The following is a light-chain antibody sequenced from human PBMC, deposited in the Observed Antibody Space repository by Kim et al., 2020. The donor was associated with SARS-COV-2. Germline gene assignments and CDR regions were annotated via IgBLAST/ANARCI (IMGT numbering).Light chain of an antibody. V-gene: IGLV7-46*01. J-gene: IGLJ2*01. Sequence: PGGSVTLTCDSSTGAVTSGQLPYWFQQKPGQAPRTLIYDTGNRHSWTPARFSGSLLGGKAALTLSAAQAEDEADYYCLLSYSDSRVFGGGTQLTVL. CDR2: DTG. CDR1: TGAVTSGQL. CDR3: LLSYSDSRV.